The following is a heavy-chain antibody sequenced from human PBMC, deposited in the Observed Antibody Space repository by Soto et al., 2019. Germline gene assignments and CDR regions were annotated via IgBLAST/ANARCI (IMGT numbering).Heavy chain of an antibody. D-gene: IGHD6-19*01. CDR1: GGTFSSYT. J-gene: IGHJ4*02. CDR3: ARERGMGYSSGWYYFDY. CDR2: IIPILGIA. V-gene: IGHV1-69*08. Sequence: QVQLVQSGDEVKKPGSSVKVSCKASGGTFSSYTISWVRQAPGQGLEWMGRIIPILGIANYAQKFQGRVTITADKSTSTAYMELSSLRSEDTAVYYCARERGMGYSSGWYYFDYWGQGTLVTVSS.